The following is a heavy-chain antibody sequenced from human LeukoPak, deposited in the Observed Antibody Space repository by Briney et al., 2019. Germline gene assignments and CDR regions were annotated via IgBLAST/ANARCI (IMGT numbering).Heavy chain of an antibody. CDR1: GFTFSSYA. J-gene: IGHJ6*02. D-gene: IGHD2-15*01. V-gene: IGHV3-33*08. Sequence: GGSLRLSCAASGFTFSSYAMHWVRQAPGKGLEWVAVIWYDGSNKYYADSVKGRFTISRDNSKNTLYLQMNSLRAEDTAVYYCARDGDITPTDVWGQGTTVTVSS. CDR3: ARDGDITPTDV. CDR2: IWYDGSNK.